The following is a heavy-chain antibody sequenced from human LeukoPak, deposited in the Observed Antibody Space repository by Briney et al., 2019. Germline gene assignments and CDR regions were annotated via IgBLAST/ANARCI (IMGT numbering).Heavy chain of an antibody. Sequence: PSETLSLTCAVYGEPFNGYYWNWIRQSPGKGLEWIGEINHSGSTNYNPSLKSRVTISVDTSKNQFSLKLNSVTAADTAVYYCASRYFCSSTSCYTFDYWGQGTLVTVSP. CDR3: ASRYFCSSTSCYTFDY. CDR1: GEPFNGYY. V-gene: IGHV4-34*01. J-gene: IGHJ4*02. CDR2: INHSGST. D-gene: IGHD2-2*02.